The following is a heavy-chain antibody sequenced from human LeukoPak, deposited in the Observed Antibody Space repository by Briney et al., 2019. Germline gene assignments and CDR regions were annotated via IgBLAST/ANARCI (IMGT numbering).Heavy chain of an antibody. Sequence: GGSLRLSCAASRFTFSRYGMHWVRQAPGKGLEWVAVISYDGSNKYYVDSVKGRFTISRDNSKNTLYLQMNSLRAEDTAVYYCTRTSGYSSSWYWAGTKTEFDYWGQGTLVTVSS. CDR3: TRTSGYSSSWYWAGTKTEFDY. V-gene: IGHV3-30*03. D-gene: IGHD6-13*01. CDR1: RFTFSRYG. CDR2: ISYDGSNK. J-gene: IGHJ4*02.